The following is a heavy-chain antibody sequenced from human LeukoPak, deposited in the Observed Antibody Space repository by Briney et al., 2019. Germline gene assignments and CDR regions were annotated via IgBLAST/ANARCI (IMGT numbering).Heavy chain of an antibody. CDR3: ARVYSSGWYARYFDL. J-gene: IGHJ2*01. CDR1: GGSISSSNW. V-gene: IGHV4-4*02. D-gene: IGHD6-19*01. Sequence: KASETLSLTCAVSGGSISSSNWWSWVRQPPGEGLQWIGEIYHSESTNYNPSLKSRVTISVDKSKNQFSLKLSSVTAADTAVYYCARVYSSGWYARYFDLWGRGTLVTVSS. CDR2: IYHSEST.